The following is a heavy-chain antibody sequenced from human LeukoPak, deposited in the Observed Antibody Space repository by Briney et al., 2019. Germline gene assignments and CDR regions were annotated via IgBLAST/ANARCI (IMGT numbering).Heavy chain of an antibody. CDR1: GFTFSNAW. D-gene: IGHD5-18*01. V-gene: IGHV3-15*01. CDR3: TTPDWKRGYSYGHDY. J-gene: IGHJ4*02. Sequence: GGSLRLSCAASGFTFSNAWMSWVRQAPGKGLEWVGRIKSKTDGGTTDYAAPVKGRFTISRDDSKNTLYLQMNSLKTEDTAVYYCTTPDWKRGYSYGHDYWGQGTLVTVSS. CDR2: IKSKTDGGTT.